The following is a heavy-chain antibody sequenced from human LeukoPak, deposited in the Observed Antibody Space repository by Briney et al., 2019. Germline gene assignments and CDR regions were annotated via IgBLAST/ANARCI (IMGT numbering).Heavy chain of an antibody. CDR2: IYTSGST. J-gene: IGHJ6*03. CDR1: GGSISSGSYY. V-gene: IGHV4-61*02. D-gene: IGHD6-25*01. CDR3: ARDSAKTAAYYYYYMDV. Sequence: SQTLSLTCTVSGGSISSGSYYWSWIRQPAGKGLEWIGRIYTSGSTNYNPSLKSRVTISVDTSKNQFSLKLSSVSAADTAVYYCARDSAKTAAYYYYYMDVWGKGTTVTVSS.